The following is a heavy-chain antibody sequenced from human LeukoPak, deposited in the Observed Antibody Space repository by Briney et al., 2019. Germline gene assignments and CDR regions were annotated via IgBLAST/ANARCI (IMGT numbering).Heavy chain of an antibody. J-gene: IGHJ4*02. CDR3: ASVTAMVNY. CDR2: INHSGST. D-gene: IGHD5-18*01. V-gene: IGHV4-34*01. CDR1: GGSFSGHY. Sequence: SETLSLTCAVYGGSFSGHYWSWIRQPPGKGLEWIGEINHSGSTNYNPSLKSRVTISVDTSKNQFSLKLSSVTAADTAVYYCASVTAMVNYWGQGTLVTVSS.